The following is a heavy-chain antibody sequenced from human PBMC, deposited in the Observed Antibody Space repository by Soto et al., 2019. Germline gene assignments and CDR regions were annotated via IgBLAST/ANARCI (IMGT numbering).Heavy chain of an antibody. J-gene: IGHJ4*02. CDR1: GGSISSGGYY. CDR3: ASQLVGAFDY. Sequence: SETLSLTCTVSGGSISSGGYYWSWIRQHPGKGLEWIGYIYYSGSTYYNASLKSRVTISVDTSKNQFSLKLSSVTAADTAVYYCASQLVGAFDYWGQGTLVTVSS. D-gene: IGHD1-26*01. CDR2: IYYSGST. V-gene: IGHV4-31*03.